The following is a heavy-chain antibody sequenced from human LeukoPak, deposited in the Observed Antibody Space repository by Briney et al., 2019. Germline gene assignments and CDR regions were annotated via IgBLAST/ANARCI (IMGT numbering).Heavy chain of an antibody. CDR3: ARDHEYSYGFSYYFDS. CDR2: IYSGGST. CDR1: GFTVSSNY. D-gene: IGHD5-18*01. J-gene: IGHJ4*02. V-gene: IGHV3-66*01. Sequence: GGSLRLSCAASGFTVSSNYMSWVRQAPGKGLEWVSVIYSGGSTFYADSVKGRFTISRDNSKNTLYLQMSSLRAEDTAVYYCARDHEYSYGFSYYFDSWGQGALVTVSS.